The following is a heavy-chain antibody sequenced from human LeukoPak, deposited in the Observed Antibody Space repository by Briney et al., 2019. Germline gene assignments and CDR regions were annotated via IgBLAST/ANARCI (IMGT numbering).Heavy chain of an antibody. CDR3: ARRRYYDSSGYTFGFDD. Sequence: TGGSLRLSCAASGFTFSSYAMSWVRQAPGKGLEWVSAISGSGGSTYYADSVKGRFTISRDNSKNTLYLQLGSLRAEDMAVYYCARRRYYDSSGYTFGFDDWGQGTLVTVSS. V-gene: IGHV3-23*01. J-gene: IGHJ4*02. D-gene: IGHD3-22*01. CDR1: GFTFSSYA. CDR2: ISGSGGST.